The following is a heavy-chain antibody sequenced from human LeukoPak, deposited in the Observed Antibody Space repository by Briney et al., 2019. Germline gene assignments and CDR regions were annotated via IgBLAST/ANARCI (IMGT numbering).Heavy chain of an antibody. CDR1: GYTFTSYD. V-gene: IGHV1-2*02. Sequence: ASVKVSCKASGYTFTSYDINWVRQATGQGLEWMGWINPNSGGTNYAQKFQGRVTMTRDTSISTAYMELSRLRSDDTAVYYCARDPWAARLEATLPDYWGQGTLVTVSS. J-gene: IGHJ4*02. CDR2: INPNSGGT. CDR3: ARDPWAARLEATLPDY. D-gene: IGHD1-26*01.